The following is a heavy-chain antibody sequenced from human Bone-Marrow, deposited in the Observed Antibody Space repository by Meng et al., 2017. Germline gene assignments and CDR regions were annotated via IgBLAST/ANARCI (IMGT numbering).Heavy chain of an antibody. Sequence: VQLQQWGAGLLKPSEALSLTCAVFGGSLSGYYCNWFRQPPGKGLEWIGESDHFGNTIYNPSLKGRLTISVDTSKNQISLRLSSVIAADTAVYYCVYFWSGYFTSGQGTLVTVSS. J-gene: IGHJ5*02. V-gene: IGHV4-34*01. CDR3: VYFWSGYFT. D-gene: IGHD3-3*01. CDR2: SDHFGNT. CDR1: GGSLSGYY.